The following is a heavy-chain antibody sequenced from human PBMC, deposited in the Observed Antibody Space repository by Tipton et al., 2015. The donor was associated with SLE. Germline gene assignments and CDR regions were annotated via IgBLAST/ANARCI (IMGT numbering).Heavy chain of an antibody. CDR1: CGSFSGYY. V-gene: IGHV4-34*01. Sequence: LSLTFSFSCGSFSGYYWSWIRQPPGKGLEWIGEINHSGSTNYNPSLKSRVTISVGTSKNQFSLKLSSVTAADTAVYYCARGRYSGSAYWGQGTLVTVSS. CDR2: INHSGST. D-gene: IGHD5-12*01. J-gene: IGHJ4*02. CDR3: ARGRYSGSAY.